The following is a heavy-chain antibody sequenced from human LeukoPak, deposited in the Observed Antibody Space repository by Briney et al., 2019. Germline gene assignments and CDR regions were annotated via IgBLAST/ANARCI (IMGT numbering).Heavy chain of an antibody. J-gene: IGHJ5*02. Sequence: GGSLTLSCAASGLDLNTYEMNWVRQPPGKGLEWIADITNSGHTKNYADSVKGRFTISRDNAGTSLYLQRNSLRVEDTGVYYCARGDPHAHLWGQGTLVTVSS. V-gene: IGHV3-48*03. CDR3: ARGDPHAHL. CDR2: ITNSGHTK. CDR1: GLDLNTYE.